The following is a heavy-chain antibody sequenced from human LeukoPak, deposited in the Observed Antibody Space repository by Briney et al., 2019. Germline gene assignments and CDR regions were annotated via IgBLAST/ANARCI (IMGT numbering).Heavy chain of an antibody. J-gene: IGHJ6*02. V-gene: IGHV3-30-3*01. D-gene: IGHD5-24*01. CDR3: ARDSLTHPGVEMATIVPYYYGVDV. CDR1: GFTFSSYA. Sequence: GGSXRLSCAASGFTFSSYAMHWVRQAPGKGLEWVAVISYDGSNKYYADSVMGRFTISRDNSKNTLYLQMNSLRAEDTAVYYCARDSLTHPGVEMATIVPYYYGVDVWGQGTTVTVSS. CDR2: ISYDGSNK.